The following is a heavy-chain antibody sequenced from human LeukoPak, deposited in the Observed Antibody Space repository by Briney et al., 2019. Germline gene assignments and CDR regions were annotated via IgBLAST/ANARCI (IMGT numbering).Heavy chain of an antibody. Sequence: ASVKVSCKASGYTFTGYYMHWARQAPGQGLEWMGWINPNSGGTNYAQKFQGRVTMTRDTSISTAYMELSRLRSDDTAVYYCASSSNTVTTYALDIWGQGTMVTVSS. CDR1: GYTFTGYY. V-gene: IGHV1-2*02. D-gene: IGHD4-17*01. CDR2: INPNSGGT. CDR3: ASSSNTVTTYALDI. J-gene: IGHJ3*02.